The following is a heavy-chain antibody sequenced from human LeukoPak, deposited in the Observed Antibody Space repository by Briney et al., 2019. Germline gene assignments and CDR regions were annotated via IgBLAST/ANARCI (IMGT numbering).Heavy chain of an antibody. J-gene: IGHJ4*02. CDR3: ARDLIQLWLFDY. Sequence: ASVKVYCKASGYTFTSYGISWVRQAPGQGLEWMGWISAYNGNTNYAQKLQGRVTMTTDTSTSTAYMELRSLRSDDTAVYYCARDLIQLWLFDYWGQGTLVTVSS. V-gene: IGHV1-18*01. D-gene: IGHD5-18*01. CDR2: ISAYNGNT. CDR1: GYTFTSYG.